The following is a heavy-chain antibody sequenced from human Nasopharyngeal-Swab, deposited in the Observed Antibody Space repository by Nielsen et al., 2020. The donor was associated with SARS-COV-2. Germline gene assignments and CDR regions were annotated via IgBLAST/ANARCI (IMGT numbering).Heavy chain of an antibody. CDR3: ARDQGLRYYYDSSGCLDY. CDR2: ISSSSSYI. J-gene: IGHJ4*02. CDR1: GFTFSSYS. V-gene: IGHV3-21*01. D-gene: IGHD3-22*01. Sequence: GESLKISCAASGFTFSSYSMNWVRQAPGKGLEWVSSISSSSSYIYYADSVKGRFTISRDNAKNSLYLQMNSLRDEDTAVYYCARDQGLRYYYDSSGCLDYWGQGTLVTVSS.